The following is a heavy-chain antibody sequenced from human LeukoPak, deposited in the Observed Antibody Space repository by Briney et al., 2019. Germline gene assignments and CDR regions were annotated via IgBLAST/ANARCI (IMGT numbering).Heavy chain of an antibody. CDR2: TYYRSKWYT. V-gene: IGHV6-1*01. D-gene: IGHD3-10*01. J-gene: IGHJ6*02. CDR3: ARDSGRRLDV. Sequence: SQTLSLTCAISGDSVSSNSAAWNWIRQSPSRGLEWLTRTYYRSKWYTDYAVSVKSRVIINPDTSKNHFSLQLNSVTPEDTAVYYCARDSGRRLDVWGQGTTDTVSS. CDR1: GDSVSSNSAA.